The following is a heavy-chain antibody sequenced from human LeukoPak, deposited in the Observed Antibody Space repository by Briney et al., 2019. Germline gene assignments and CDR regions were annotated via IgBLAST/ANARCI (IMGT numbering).Heavy chain of an antibody. CDR1: GFSFSSYG. CDR3: ARDLAFSRLDY. D-gene: IGHD2/OR15-2a*01. Sequence: GGSLRLSCAASGFSFSSYGMHWVRQAPGKGLEWVAVIWYDGSKKYYADSVKGRFIISRDNSRNTLYLQMNSLRVEDTTVYYCARDLAFSRLDYWGQGVLVTVSS. V-gene: IGHV3-33*01. CDR2: IWYDGSKK. J-gene: IGHJ4*02.